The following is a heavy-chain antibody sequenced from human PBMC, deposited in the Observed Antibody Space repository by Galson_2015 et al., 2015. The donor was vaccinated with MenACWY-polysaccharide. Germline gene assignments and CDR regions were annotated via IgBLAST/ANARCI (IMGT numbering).Heavy chain of an antibody. CDR3: ARVTMWSRVICHY. CDR2: MNPNSGVT. CDR1: GYSFTAYY. V-gene: IGHV1-2*02. D-gene: IGHD2-21*01. J-gene: IGHJ4*02. Sequence: SVKVSCKASGYSFTAYYLNWLRQAPGQGPEWMGWMNPNSGVTKYAEKFQDRVTLTRDTSISTAYMELSSLQSDDSAVYYCARVTMWSRVICHYWGQGTLVTVSS.